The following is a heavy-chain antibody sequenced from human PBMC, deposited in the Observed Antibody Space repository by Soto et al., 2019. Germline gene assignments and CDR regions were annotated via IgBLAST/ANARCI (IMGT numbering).Heavy chain of an antibody. Sequence: EVQLLESGGGLTQPGGSLRLSCAASGFTFSSYVMSWVRQAPGKGLEWVSTVSGGSSHTYYADSVKGRFTISRDNSRNTLFLQRNSLRAEDTATYYCTKGPSDYYGMDVWGQGTAVTVSS. J-gene: IGHJ6*02. V-gene: IGHV3-23*01. CDR2: VSGGSSHT. CDR1: GFTFSSYV. CDR3: TKGPSDYYGMDV.